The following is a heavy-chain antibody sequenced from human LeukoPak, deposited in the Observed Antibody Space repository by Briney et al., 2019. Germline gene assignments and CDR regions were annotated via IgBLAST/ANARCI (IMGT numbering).Heavy chain of an antibody. J-gene: IGHJ3*02. CDR1: GFTFSNYW. Sequence: PGGSLRLSCAASGFTFSNYWMTWVRQAPGKGLEWVANIKEDGSEKFYVDSVKGRFTISRDNAKDSLYLQMNSLIAEDTAVYYCARYYDGSGFDDASDIWGQGTMVTVSS. D-gene: IGHD3-22*01. CDR2: IKEDGSEK. CDR3: ARYYDGSGFDDASDI. V-gene: IGHV3-7*01.